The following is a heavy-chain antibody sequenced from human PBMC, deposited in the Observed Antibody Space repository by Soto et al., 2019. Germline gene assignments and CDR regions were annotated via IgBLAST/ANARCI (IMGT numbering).Heavy chain of an antibody. D-gene: IGHD2-2*01. CDR3: ARVPDY. CDR1: GGSISSGGYY. V-gene: IGHV4-30-2*01. CDR2: MYHSGST. Sequence: PSETLSLTCTVSGGSISSGGYYWTWIRQHPGKGLEWIGYMYHSGSTYYNLSLKSRVTISIDRSKNQFSLKLSSVTAADTAVYYCARVPDYWGQGILVTVSS. J-gene: IGHJ4*02.